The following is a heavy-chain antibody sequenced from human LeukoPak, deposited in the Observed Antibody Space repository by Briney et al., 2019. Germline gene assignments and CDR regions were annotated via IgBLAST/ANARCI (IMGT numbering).Heavy chain of an antibody. V-gene: IGHV4-61*02. Sequence: SQTLSLTCTVSGGSISSDNYYWTWMRQPAGQGLEWIGRIYSSGSANYNPSLKSRVTISMDTSKNQFSLNLNSVTAADTAVYYCARGWCDISCAKYNWFDPWGQGTLVIVSS. J-gene: IGHJ5*02. CDR1: GGSISSDNYY. CDR3: ARGWCDISCAKYNWFDP. CDR2: IYSSGSA. D-gene: IGHD2-2*01.